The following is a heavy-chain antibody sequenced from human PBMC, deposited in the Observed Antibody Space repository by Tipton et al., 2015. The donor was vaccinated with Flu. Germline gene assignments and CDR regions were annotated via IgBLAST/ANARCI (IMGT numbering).Heavy chain of an antibody. V-gene: IGHV5-51*01. D-gene: IGHD6-13*01. CDR3: ASHRDGRSSSVDY. CDR1: GYTVTSYW. Sequence: VQLVQSGAEVKKPGDSLKISCKASGYTVTSYWLAWVRQMPGKGLEWMGIIHPRDSDTRYNQSFEGHLTMSADKSISTVYLQWNYLKASDTAIYYCASHRDGRSSSVDYWGQGTLVTVSS. J-gene: IGHJ4*02. CDR2: IHPRDSDT.